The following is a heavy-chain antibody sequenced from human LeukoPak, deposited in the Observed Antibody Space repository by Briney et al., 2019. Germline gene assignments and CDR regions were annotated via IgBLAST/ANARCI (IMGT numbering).Heavy chain of an antibody. V-gene: IGHV4-34*01. J-gene: IGHJ6*03. CDR2: INHSGST. D-gene: IGHD2-2*01. CDR3: ARGTLGSSTSRGGYMDV. CDR1: GGSSSGYY. Sequence: SETLSLTCAVYGGSSSGYYWSWIRQLPGKGLEWIGEINHSGSTNYNPSLKSRVTISVDTSKNQFSLKLSSVTAADTAVYYCARGTLGSSTSRGGYMDVWGKGTTVTVSS.